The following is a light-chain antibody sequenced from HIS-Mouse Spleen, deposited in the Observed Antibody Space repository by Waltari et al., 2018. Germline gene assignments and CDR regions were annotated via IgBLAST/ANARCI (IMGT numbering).Light chain of an antibody. CDR1: SRDVGGYNY. J-gene: IGLJ2*01. CDR2: EVS. CDR3: SSYTSSSPYVV. Sequence: QSALTQPASVSGSPGQSITISCTGTSRDVGGYNYVSWYQQHPGKAPKLMIYEVSNRPSGVSNLFSGSKSGNTASLTSSGLQAEDEADYYCSSYTSSSPYVVFGGGTKLTVL. V-gene: IGLV2-14*01.